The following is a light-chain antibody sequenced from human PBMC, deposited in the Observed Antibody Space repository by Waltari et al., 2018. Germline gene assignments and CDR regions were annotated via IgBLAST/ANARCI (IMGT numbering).Light chain of an antibody. CDR1: QSVTNY. CDR3: QQRRDWPPT. Sequence: IVLTQSPAILSLSPGERASLSCRASQSVTNYLAWYQQKPGQAPRLLIYDTSNRATGIPARFSGSGFGTDFTLTISSLEPEDFAVYYCQQRRDWPPTFGGGTKVEIK. J-gene: IGKJ4*01. CDR2: DTS. V-gene: IGKV3-11*01.